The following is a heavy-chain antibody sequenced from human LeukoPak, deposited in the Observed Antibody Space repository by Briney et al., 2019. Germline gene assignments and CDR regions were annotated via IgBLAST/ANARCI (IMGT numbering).Heavy chain of an antibody. V-gene: IGHV4-4*07. CDR2: IYISGST. CDR3: ARDKEGATLEY. J-gene: IGHJ4*02. Sequence: SETLSLTCNVSGYSIRIGYYWSWIRQPAGKGLEWIGRIYISGSTNYNPSLKSRVTISVDTSKNQFSLKLSSVTAADTAVYYCARDKEGATLEYWGQGTLVTVSS. CDR1: GYSIRIGYY. D-gene: IGHD1-26*01.